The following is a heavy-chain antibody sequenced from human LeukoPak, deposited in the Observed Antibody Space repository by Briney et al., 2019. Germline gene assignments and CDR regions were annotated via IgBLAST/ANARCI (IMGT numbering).Heavy chain of an antibody. V-gene: IGHV3-23*01. J-gene: IGHJ6*03. Sequence: GGSLRLSCAASGFTFSSYAMSWVRQAPGKGLEWVSAISGSGGSTYYADSVKGRFTISRDNSKNTLYLQMNSLRAEDTAMYYCARSARDYDFWQHLYYYYMDVWGKGTTVTVSS. CDR3: ARSARDYDFWQHLYYYYMDV. CDR1: GFTFSSYA. D-gene: IGHD3-3*01. CDR2: ISGSGGST.